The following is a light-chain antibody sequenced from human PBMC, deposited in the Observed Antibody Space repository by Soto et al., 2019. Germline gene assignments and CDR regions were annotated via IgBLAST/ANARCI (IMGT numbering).Light chain of an antibody. J-gene: IGKJ1*01. Sequence: DMGMTQSPLSLPVTPGEPASISCRSSQSLLHSNGYNYLDWYLQKPGQSPQLLIYLGSNRASGVPDRFSGSGSGTDFTLKISRVEAEDVGVYYCMQALQTPSTFGQGTKVDI. V-gene: IGKV2-28*01. CDR2: LGS. CDR1: QSLLHSNGYNY. CDR3: MQALQTPST.